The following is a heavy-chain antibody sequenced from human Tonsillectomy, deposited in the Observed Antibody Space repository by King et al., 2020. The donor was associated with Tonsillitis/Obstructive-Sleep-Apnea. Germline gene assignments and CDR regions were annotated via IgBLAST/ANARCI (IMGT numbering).Heavy chain of an antibody. CDR3: ARSLYDFWSGYYTVYFDY. J-gene: IGHJ4*02. CDR1: GGSISSYY. V-gene: IGHV4-59*01. Sequence: VQLQESGPGLVKPSETLSLTCTVSGGSISSYYWSWIRQPPGKGLEWVGYIYYSGSTNYNPSLQSRVTISVDTPKNQFSLKLSSVTAADTAVYYCARSLYDFWSGYYTVYFDYWGQGTLVTISS. CDR2: IYYSGST. D-gene: IGHD3-3*01.